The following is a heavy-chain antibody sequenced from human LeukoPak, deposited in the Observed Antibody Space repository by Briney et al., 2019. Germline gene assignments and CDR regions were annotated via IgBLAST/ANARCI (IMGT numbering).Heavy chain of an antibody. CDR3: AGRVTGYSSGYVY. J-gene: IGHJ4*02. Sequence: GGSLRLSCAASGFTFSSYAMSWVRQAPGKGLDWVSVISGSAGKIRYAGSVKGRFTISRDNSENTVYLRMNNLRAEDTAVYYCAGRVTGYSSGYVYWGQGILVTVSS. D-gene: IGHD5-18*01. V-gene: IGHV3-23*01. CDR2: ISGSAGKI. CDR1: GFTFSSYA.